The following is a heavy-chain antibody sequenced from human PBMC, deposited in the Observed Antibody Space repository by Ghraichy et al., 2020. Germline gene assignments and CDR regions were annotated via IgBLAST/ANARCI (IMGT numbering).Heavy chain of an antibody. CDR3: ARGDYRDYGSIY. V-gene: IGHV4-59*08. J-gene: IGHJ4*02. D-gene: IGHD4-17*01. CDR2: IYYTGRT. Sequence: SETLSLTCTVSGGSISDYFWNWIRQPPGKALEWIGYIYYTGRTSYNPSLKSRVTISIDTSKNQFSLRLSSVTAADTAVYYCARGDYRDYGSIYWGQGTLVTVSS. CDR1: GGSISDYF.